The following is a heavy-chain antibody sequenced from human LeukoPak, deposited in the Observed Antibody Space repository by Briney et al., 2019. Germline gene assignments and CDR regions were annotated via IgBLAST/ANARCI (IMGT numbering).Heavy chain of an antibody. CDR3: ARGGQLWKEAFDT. CDR2: ISYDGSNK. CDR1: GFTFSSYA. J-gene: IGHJ3*02. V-gene: IGHV3-30*04. Sequence: PGGSLRLSCAASGFTFSSYAMHWVRQAPGKGLEWVAVISYDGSNKYYADSVKGRFTISRDNSKNTLYLQMNSLRAEDTAVYYCARGGQLWKEAFDTWGQGTMVTVSS. D-gene: IGHD5-18*01.